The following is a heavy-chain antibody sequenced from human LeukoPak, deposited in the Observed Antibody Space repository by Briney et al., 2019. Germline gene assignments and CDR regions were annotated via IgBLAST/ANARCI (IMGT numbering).Heavy chain of an antibody. V-gene: IGHV3-30-3*01. J-gene: IGHJ6*02. Sequence: GRSLRLSCAASGFTFSSYAMHWVRQAPGKGLEWVAVISYDGSNKYYADSVKGRFTISRDDSKNTLYLQMNSLRAEDTAVYYCARDSEMVYAFYYYGMDVWGQGTTVTVSS. CDR2: ISYDGSNK. CDR1: GFTFSSYA. CDR3: ARDSEMVYAFYYYGMDV. D-gene: IGHD2-8*01.